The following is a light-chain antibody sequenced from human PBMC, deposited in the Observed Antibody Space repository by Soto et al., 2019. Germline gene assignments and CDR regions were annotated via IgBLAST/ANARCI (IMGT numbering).Light chain of an antibody. J-gene: IGLJ3*02. CDR2: DVS. V-gene: IGLV2-11*01. Sequence: QSALTQPRSVSGSPGQSVTISSTGTSSDVGGYNFVSWYQQHPGKAPKFLIYDVSKRPSGVPDRFSGSKSGNTASLTISGLQAEDEADYYCCSYAGSYSWVFGGGTKLTVL. CDR1: SSDVGGYNF. CDR3: CSYAGSYSWV.